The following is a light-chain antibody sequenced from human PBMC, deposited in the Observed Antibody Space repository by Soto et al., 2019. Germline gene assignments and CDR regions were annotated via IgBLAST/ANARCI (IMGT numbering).Light chain of an antibody. CDR1: SSDVGSYNL. Sequence: QSALTQPASVSGSPGQSITISCTGTSSDVGSYNLVSWYQQHPGKAPKLMIYEVSKRPSGVSNRFSGSKSGNTASLTISGLQAEDEADYYCCPYAGSSTFEVFGTGTKVTVL. J-gene: IGLJ1*01. V-gene: IGLV2-23*02. CDR3: CPYAGSSTFEV. CDR2: EVS.